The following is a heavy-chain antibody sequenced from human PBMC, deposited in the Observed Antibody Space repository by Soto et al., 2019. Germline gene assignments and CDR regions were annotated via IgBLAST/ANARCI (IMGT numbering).Heavy chain of an antibody. D-gene: IGHD3-16*01. J-gene: IGHJ4*02. V-gene: IGHV3-74*03. CDR3: TREGGDH. CDR1: GFTFSAYW. CDR2: ISSDGRTT. Sequence: GGSLRLSCAASGFTFSAYWMNWVRQAPGKGLVWVSRISSDGRTTTYTDSVKGRFTISRDNAKNTLSLQMNSLRAEDTAVYYCTREGGDHWGQGTLVTVSS.